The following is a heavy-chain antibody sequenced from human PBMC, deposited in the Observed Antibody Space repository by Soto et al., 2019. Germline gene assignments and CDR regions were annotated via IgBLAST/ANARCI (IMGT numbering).Heavy chain of an antibody. Sequence: QITLKESGPTLVKPTQTLTLTCTFSGFSLNTRGVGVGWIRQPPGKALEWLTLIYWDDAKEYSPSLKSRLTITKDTSKNQVVLIMTNMDPVDTATYYCVHKGAGDRILDFWGQGALVTVSS. J-gene: IGHJ4*02. CDR3: VHKGAGDRILDF. CDR1: GFSLNTRGVG. V-gene: IGHV2-5*02. D-gene: IGHD3-10*01. CDR2: IYWDDAK.